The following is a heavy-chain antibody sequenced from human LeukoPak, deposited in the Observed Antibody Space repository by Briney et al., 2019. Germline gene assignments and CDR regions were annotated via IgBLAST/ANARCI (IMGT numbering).Heavy chain of an antibody. CDR1: GGSISSSSYY. Sequence: SETLSLTCTVSGGSISSSSYYWSWIRQPPGKGLEWIGYIYYSGSTYYNPSLKSRVTISVDTSKNQFSLKLSSVTAADTAVYYCAREGLLWFEHYGMDVWGQGTTVTVSS. J-gene: IGHJ6*02. V-gene: IGHV4-30-4*01. CDR2: IYYSGST. D-gene: IGHD3-10*01. CDR3: AREGLLWFEHYGMDV.